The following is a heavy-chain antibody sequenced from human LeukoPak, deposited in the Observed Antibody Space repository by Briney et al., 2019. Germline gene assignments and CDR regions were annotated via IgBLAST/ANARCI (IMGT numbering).Heavy chain of an antibody. D-gene: IGHD3-9*01. Sequence: GGSLGLSCAASGFTFSSYSMNWVRQAPGKGLEWVSSISSSSSYIYYADSVKGRFTISRDNAKNSLYLQMNSLRAEDTAVYYCAIWARVAPDILTPRPRDYWGQGTLVTVSS. CDR3: AIWARVAPDILTPRPRDY. V-gene: IGHV3-21*01. CDR2: ISSSSSYI. J-gene: IGHJ4*02. CDR1: GFTFSSYS.